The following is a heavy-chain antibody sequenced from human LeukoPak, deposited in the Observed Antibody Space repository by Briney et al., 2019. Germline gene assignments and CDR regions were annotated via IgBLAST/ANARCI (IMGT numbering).Heavy chain of an antibody. Sequence: SETLSLTCTVSGGSISSYYWSWIRQPPGKGLEWIGSIYYSGTTYYNPSLKSRVTISVDTSKNQFSLKLSSVTAADTAVYYCARIYSSSWFLNWFDPWGQGTLVTVSS. CDR2: IYYSGTT. J-gene: IGHJ5*02. V-gene: IGHV4-39*01. CDR1: GGSISSYY. D-gene: IGHD6-13*01. CDR3: ARIYSSSWFLNWFDP.